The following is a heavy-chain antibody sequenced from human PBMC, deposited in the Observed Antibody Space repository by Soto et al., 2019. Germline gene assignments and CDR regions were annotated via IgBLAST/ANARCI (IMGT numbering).Heavy chain of an antibody. CDR2: ISSSSSYI. J-gene: IGHJ4*02. CDR1: GFTFSSYS. Sequence: PGGSLRLSCAASGFTFSSYSMNWVRQAPGKGLEWVSSISSSSSYIYYADSVKGRFTISRDNAKNSLYLQMNSLRAEDTAVYYCASSISSWSTRLLDYWGQGTLVTVSS. D-gene: IGHD6-13*01. CDR3: ASSISSWSTRLLDY. V-gene: IGHV3-21*01.